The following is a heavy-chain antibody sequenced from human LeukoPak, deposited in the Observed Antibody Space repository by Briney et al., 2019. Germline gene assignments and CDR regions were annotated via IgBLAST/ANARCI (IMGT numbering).Heavy chain of an antibody. Sequence: GGSLRLSCAASGFTVSSNYMSWVRQAPGKGLEWVSAISGSGGSTYYADSVKGRFTISRDNSKNTLYLQMNSLRAEDTAVYYCAKDPYSLIIAAAGKDYWGQGTLVTVSS. CDR1: GFTVSSNY. CDR3: AKDPYSLIIAAAGKDY. CDR2: ISGSGGST. V-gene: IGHV3-23*01. J-gene: IGHJ4*02. D-gene: IGHD6-13*01.